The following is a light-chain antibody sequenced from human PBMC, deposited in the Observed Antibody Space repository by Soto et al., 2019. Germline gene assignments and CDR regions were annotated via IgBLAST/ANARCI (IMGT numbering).Light chain of an antibody. CDR1: SSNIGAGYD. CDR2: GNS. CDR3: QSYDSTLSGYV. V-gene: IGLV1-40*01. Sequence: SLVTQPPHISILSARLVTFPNSGSSSNIGAGYDVHWYQQLPGTAPKLLIYGNSNRPSGVPDRFSGSKSGTSASLAITGLQAEDEADYYCQSYDSTLSGYVFGTGTKAPS. J-gene: IGLJ1*01.